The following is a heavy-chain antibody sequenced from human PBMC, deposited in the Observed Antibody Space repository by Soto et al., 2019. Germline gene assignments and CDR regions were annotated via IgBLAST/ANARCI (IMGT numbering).Heavy chain of an antibody. J-gene: IGHJ4*02. CDR2: ISDTGIT. CDR1: GDSISSADYF. CDR3: ASPRNRGPDF. V-gene: IGHV4-30-4*01. Sequence: QVQLQESGPGLVKPSETLSLTCTVSGDSISSADYFWTWIRQPPGKGLEWIGYISDTGITYYTPSLRGRVAISTHTSTNQFSLTLTSVTAAHTAVYYCASPRNRGPDFWGQGILVTVSS. D-gene: IGHD2-15*01.